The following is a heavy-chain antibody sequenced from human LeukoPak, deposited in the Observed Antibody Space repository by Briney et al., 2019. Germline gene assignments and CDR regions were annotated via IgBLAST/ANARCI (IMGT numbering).Heavy chain of an antibody. Sequence: GASVEVSCKASGYTFTGYYMHWVRQAPGQGLEWMGWINPNSGGTNYAQKFQGRVTMTRDTSISTAYMELSRLRSDDTAVYYCASMYYDSSGYYYFDYWGQGTLVTVSS. J-gene: IGHJ4*02. CDR3: ASMYYDSSGYYYFDY. D-gene: IGHD3-22*01. V-gene: IGHV1-2*02. CDR1: GYTFTGYY. CDR2: INPNSGGT.